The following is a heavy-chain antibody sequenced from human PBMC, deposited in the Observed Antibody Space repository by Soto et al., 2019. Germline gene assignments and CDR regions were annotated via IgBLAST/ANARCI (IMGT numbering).Heavy chain of an antibody. Sequence: SVKVSCKVSGGTFNIRWVRQAPGQGLEWMGGIIPVIDTANYARKFQGRVVISADRATNIVYMEMMSLTLEDTAIYYCARGSGADAFAIWGQGTMVTVSS. CDR3: ARGSGADAFAI. D-gene: IGHD7-27*01. J-gene: IGHJ3*02. CDR1: GGTFN. CDR2: IIPVIDTA. V-gene: IGHV1-69*06.